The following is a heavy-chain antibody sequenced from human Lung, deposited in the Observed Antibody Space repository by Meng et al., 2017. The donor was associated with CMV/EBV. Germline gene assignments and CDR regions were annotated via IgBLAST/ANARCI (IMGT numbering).Heavy chain of an antibody. Sequence: GESLKISCAAPGFTFSDFAMSWVRQAPGKGLEWVSVIYSGGRSTSYADSVKGRFTISRDNSKNTLYLQMNRLRADDTAVYYCAKMYCGTTSCYIFDFWGLGTLVTVSS. D-gene: IGHD2-2*02. CDR2: IYSGGRST. CDR3: AKMYCGTTSCYIFDF. CDR1: GFTFSDFA. V-gene: IGHV3-23*03. J-gene: IGHJ4*02.